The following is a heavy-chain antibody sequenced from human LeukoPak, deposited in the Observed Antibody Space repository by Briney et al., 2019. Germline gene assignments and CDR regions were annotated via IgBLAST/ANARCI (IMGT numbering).Heavy chain of an antibody. Sequence: GGSLRLSCAASGFTVSSNYMSWVRQAPGKGLEWVSVIYSGGSTYYADSVKGRFTISRDNSKNTLHLQMNSLRAEDTAVYYCARDLGPPVGWFDPWGQGTLVTVSS. J-gene: IGHJ5*02. CDR1: GFTVSSNY. V-gene: IGHV3-66*01. D-gene: IGHD3-16*01. CDR2: IYSGGST. CDR3: ARDLGPPVGWFDP.